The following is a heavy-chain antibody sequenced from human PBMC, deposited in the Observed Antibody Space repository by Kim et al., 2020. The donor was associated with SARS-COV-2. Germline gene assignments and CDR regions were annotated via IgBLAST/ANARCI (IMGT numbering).Heavy chain of an antibody. Sequence: NPYLKSRLTNSIDSSKKQFSLKLTSVTAADTAVYFCARERATGYYYYFDYWGQGTLVTVSS. J-gene: IGHJ4*02. D-gene: IGHD3-9*01. CDR3: ARERATGYYYYFDY. V-gene: IGHV4-31*02.